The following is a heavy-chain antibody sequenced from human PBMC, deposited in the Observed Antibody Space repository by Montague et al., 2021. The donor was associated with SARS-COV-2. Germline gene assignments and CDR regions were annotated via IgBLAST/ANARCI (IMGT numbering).Heavy chain of an antibody. J-gene: IGHJ6*02. CDR3: ARDILDYGMDV. V-gene: IGHV3-30-3*01. D-gene: IGHD3-9*01. Sequence: SLRLSCAASGFTFSSYAMHWVHQAPGKGLEWVAVISYDGSNKYYADSVKGRFTTSRDNSKNTLYLQMNSLRAEDTAVYYCARDILDYGMDVWGQGTTVTVSS. CDR1: GFTFSSYA. CDR2: ISYDGSNK.